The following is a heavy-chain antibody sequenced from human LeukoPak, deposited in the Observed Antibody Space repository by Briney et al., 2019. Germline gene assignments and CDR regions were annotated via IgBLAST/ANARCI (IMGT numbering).Heavy chain of an antibody. Sequence: PSDTLSLTCTVSGYSISSGYYWGWIRQPPGKGLEWIGSTYHSGSTYYNPSLKSRVTISVDTSKTQFSLKLSSVTAADTAVYYCARDAVLVATTPFDYWGQGTLVTVSS. CDR3: ARDAVLVATTPFDY. CDR2: TYHSGST. D-gene: IGHD5-12*01. CDR1: GYSISSGYY. J-gene: IGHJ4*02. V-gene: IGHV4-38-2*02.